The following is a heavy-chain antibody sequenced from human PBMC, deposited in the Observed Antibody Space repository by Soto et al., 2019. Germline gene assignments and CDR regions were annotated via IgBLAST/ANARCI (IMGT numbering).Heavy chain of an antibody. J-gene: IGHJ4*02. Sequence: QVQLVQSGVEVKKPGASVKVSCKASGYTFSKYGIIWVRQAPGQGLEWMGWFSSYRGDARYAQNLQGRVTMTTDTSTSTADTELWRLRSDDTAVYYCAREDSGGLDYWGQGTLFTVSS. V-gene: IGHV1-18*01. CDR1: GYTFSKYG. CDR3: AREDSGGLDY. CDR2: FSSYRGDA. D-gene: IGHD1-26*01.